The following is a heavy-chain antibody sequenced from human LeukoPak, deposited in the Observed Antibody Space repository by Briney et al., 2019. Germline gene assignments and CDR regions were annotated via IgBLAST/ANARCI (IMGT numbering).Heavy chain of an antibody. CDR2: ISGAGVSI. D-gene: IGHD3-10*01. V-gene: IGHV3-23*01. CDR3: ARARLWFGDFPSYGMDV. Sequence: GGSLRLSCAASGFTFSSCAMNWVRQAPGKGLEWVSTISGAGVSIYYADSVKGRFTISRDNSKNTLYLQMNSLRAEDTAVYYCARARLWFGDFPSYGMDVWGQGTTVTVSS. J-gene: IGHJ6*02. CDR1: GFTFSSCA.